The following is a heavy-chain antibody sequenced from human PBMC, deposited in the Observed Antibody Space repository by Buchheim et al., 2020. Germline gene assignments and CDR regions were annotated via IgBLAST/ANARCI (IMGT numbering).Heavy chain of an antibody. CDR3: ARDDYNRY. J-gene: IGHJ4*02. Sequence: VQLVESGGALVQPGGSLSLSCVGSLGLSITGTWMHWVRQAPGRGLVWVPRSKNDGFTATYADSVKGRFPTSRDNPKNNLYLQMNSLRVDDTAVYYCARDDYNRYWGQGTL. D-gene: IGHD3-22*01. CDR2: SKNDGFTA. V-gene: IGHV3-74*03. CDR1: GLSITGTW.